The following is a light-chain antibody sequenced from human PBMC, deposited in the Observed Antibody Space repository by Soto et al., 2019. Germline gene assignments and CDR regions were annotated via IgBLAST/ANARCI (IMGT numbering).Light chain of an antibody. J-gene: IGKJ2*02. CDR1: QSISSW. Sequence: DIQMTQSPSTLSASVGDRVTITCRASQSISSWLAWYQQKPGKAPKLLIYDASSLESGVPSRFSGSGSGTEFTLHISRLQPDDFATYYCQQYNSYSGTFGQGTKLEIK. CDR3: QQYNSYSGT. CDR2: DAS. V-gene: IGKV1-5*01.